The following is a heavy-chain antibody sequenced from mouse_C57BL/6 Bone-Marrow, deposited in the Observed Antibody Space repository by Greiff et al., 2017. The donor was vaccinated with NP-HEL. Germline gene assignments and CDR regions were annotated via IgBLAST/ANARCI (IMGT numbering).Heavy chain of an antibody. CDR3: ARDSGYGYDAMDY. D-gene: IGHD3-2*02. J-gene: IGHJ4*01. V-gene: IGHV14-3*01. CDR1: GFNIKNNY. CDR2: IDPENGNT. Sequence: VQLQQSVAELVRPGASVKLSCTASGFNIKNNYMHWVKQRPEQGLEWIGRIDPENGNTKYDPKFQGKATITADTSSNTAYLQLSSLTSEDTAIYYCARDSGYGYDAMDYGGQGTAVTVSS.